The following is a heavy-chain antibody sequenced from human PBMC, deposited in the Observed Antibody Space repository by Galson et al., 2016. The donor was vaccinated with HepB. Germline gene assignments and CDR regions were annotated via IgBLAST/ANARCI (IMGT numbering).Heavy chain of an antibody. D-gene: IGHD3-22*01. Sequence: QSGAEVKKPGESLKISCKGSGYSFTSYWIGWVRQMPGKGLEWMGIIYPGDSDTRYSPSFQGQVTISADKSISTAYLQWSSLKASDTAMYYCARPIYYDNSGYYSESDYWGQGTLVTVSS. CDR2: IYPGDSDT. CDR3: ARPIYYDNSGYYSESDY. V-gene: IGHV5-51*01. CDR1: GYSFTSYW. J-gene: IGHJ4*02.